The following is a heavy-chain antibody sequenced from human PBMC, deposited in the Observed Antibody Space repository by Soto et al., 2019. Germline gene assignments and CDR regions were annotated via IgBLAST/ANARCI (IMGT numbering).Heavy chain of an antibody. J-gene: IGHJ6*02. CDR3: ASYQVVLVPPAIFLAV. D-gene: IGHD2-2*01. Sequence: GGSLRLPCAASGFTFSSYGMHWVRQPPGKALEWVSVIWYDGSNKYYAASVKGRFTISRDNSKNTLYLHMISLRAEDTAVYYCASYQVVLVPPAIFLAVCAQGTT. CDR1: GFTFSSYG. CDR2: IWYDGSNK. V-gene: IGHV3-33*01.